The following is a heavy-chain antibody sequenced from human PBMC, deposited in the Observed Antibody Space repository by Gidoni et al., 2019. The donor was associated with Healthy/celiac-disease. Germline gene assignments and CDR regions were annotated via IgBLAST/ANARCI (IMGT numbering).Heavy chain of an antibody. V-gene: IGHV3-48*03. J-gene: IGHJ6*02. Sequence: ESGGGLVQPGGSLRLSCAASGFTFSSYEMNWVRKAPGKGLEWVSYMSSSGSTIYYADSVKGRFTISRDNAKNSLYLQMNSLRAEDTAVYYCARDFRLKNLNRVRGVIISHYGMDVWGQGTTVTVAS. CDR2: MSSSGSTI. CDR1: GFTFSSYE. D-gene: IGHD3-10*01. CDR3: ARDFRLKNLNRVRGVIISHYGMDV.